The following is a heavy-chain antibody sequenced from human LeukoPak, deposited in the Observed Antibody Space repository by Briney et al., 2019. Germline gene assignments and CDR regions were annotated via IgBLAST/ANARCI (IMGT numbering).Heavy chain of an antibody. Sequence: GGSLRLSCAASGFNFTFYEMNWVRQAPGKGLEWVSIIHSGGNIYYADSVKGRFTISRDNSKNTLYLQMNSLRAEDTAVYYCARDRGYAMDVWGQGTTVTVSS. CDR2: IHSGGNI. CDR1: GFNFTFYE. CDR3: ARDRGYAMDV. D-gene: IGHD1-1*01. J-gene: IGHJ6*02. V-gene: IGHV3-53*01.